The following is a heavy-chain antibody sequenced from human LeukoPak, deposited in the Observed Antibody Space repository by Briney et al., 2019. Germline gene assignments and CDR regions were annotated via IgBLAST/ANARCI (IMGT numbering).Heavy chain of an antibody. CDR3: ARMGHGYSLDDAFDI. D-gene: IGHD5-18*01. V-gene: IGHV1-69*05. CDR1: GGTFSSYA. CDR2: IIPIFGTA. J-gene: IGHJ3*02. Sequence: SVKVSCKASGGTFSSYAISWVRQAPGQGLEWMGRIIPIFGTANYAQKLQGRVTITRDESTSTAYMELSSLRSEDTAVYYCARMGHGYSLDDAFDIWGQGTMVTVSS.